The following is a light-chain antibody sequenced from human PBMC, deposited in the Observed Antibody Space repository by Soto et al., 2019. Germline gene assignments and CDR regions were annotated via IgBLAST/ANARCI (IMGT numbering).Light chain of an antibody. J-gene: IGKJ1*01. CDR3: QQYNNWPLWT. CDR2: GVY. V-gene: IGKV3D-15*01. Sequence: EIVMTQSPATLSVSPGAGATLSCRASQSVSSNLAWYQQKPGQPPRLLMYGVYTRAPGTPARFSGSGSGTEFTLTISSLQSEDSAVYYGQQYNNWPLWTFGQGTKVDIK. CDR1: QSVSSN.